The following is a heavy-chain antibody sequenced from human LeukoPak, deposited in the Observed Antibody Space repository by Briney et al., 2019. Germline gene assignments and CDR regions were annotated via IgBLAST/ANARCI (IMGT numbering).Heavy chain of an antibody. CDR3: TTDPGPGGSYYYYYMDV. CDR2: IYSGGST. V-gene: IGHV3-53*01. CDR1: GFTVSSNY. J-gene: IGHJ6*03. D-gene: IGHD1-14*01. Sequence: GGSLRLSCAASGFTVSSNYISWVRQAPGKGLEWVSVIYSGGSTYYADSVKGRFTISRDNSKNTLYLQMNSLKTEDTAVYYCTTDPGPGGSYYYYYMDVWGKGTTVTVSS.